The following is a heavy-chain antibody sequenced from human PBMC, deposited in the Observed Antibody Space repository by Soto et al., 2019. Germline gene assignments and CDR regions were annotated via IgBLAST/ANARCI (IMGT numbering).Heavy chain of an antibody. Sequence: GGPLRLSCAASCFRFDDYNMHWVRQAPGKGLEWVSFISWNGANTFYADSVKGRFTISRDSSKKSVSLQINSLRSEDTAVYYCAREAPMDVWGQGTTVTVSS. V-gene: IGHV3-43*01. J-gene: IGHJ6*02. CDR2: ISWNGANT. CDR1: CFRFDDYN. CDR3: AREAPMDV.